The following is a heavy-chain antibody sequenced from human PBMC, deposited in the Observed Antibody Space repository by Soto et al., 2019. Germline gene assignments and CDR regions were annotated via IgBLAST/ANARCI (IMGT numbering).Heavy chain of an antibody. V-gene: IGHV3-74*01. Sequence: EVQLIESGGGLVQPGGSLRLSCTASGFTFSNHWMHWVRQAPGKGLVWVSRISTDGSSTNYADSVKGRFTTSRDNAKNTVYLQMNSLGAEDTAVYYCAKPSRPGLVGSSDAFDLWGQGTMVIVSS. CDR3: AKPSRPGLVGSSDAFDL. J-gene: IGHJ3*01. D-gene: IGHD1-26*01. CDR2: ISTDGSST. CDR1: GFTFSNHW.